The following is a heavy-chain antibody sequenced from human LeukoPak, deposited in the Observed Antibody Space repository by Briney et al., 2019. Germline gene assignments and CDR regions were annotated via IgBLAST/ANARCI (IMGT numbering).Heavy chain of an antibody. Sequence: GGSLRFSCAAPGFTFSSYGITWVGQPQGKGLEWVANIKKDGSEKYYVDSVKGRFTISRDNAKNSLYLQMNSLRAEDTAVYYCAKGFYYDNWGQGTLVTVSS. J-gene: IGHJ4*02. CDR3: AKGFYYDN. V-gene: IGHV3-7*01. CDR1: GFTFSSYG. CDR2: IKKDGSEK.